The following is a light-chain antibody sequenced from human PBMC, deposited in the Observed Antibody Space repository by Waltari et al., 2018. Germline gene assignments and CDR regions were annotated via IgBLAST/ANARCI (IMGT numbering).Light chain of an antibody. CDR2: GNT. V-gene: IGLV1-40*01. CDR3: QSYDSRLVSWV. J-gene: IGLJ3*02. CDR1: ASNIESSFA. Sequence: QSVLTQPPSLSGTPGPTVTISCTGNASNIESSFAVHWSQQIPGAAPKLLIFGNTKRPSGVPDRFAGSKSGASASLAITGLQAEDEADYYCQSYDSRLVSWVFGGGTKLTLL.